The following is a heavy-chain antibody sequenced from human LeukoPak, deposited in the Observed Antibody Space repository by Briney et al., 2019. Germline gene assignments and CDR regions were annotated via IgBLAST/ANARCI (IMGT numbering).Heavy chain of an antibody. CDR3: ARDQGGYYSSSWVFDY. Sequence: SETLSLTCTVSGYSINSGYYWVWIRQPPGKGLEWIGSIYRSGSTNYNPSLKSRVTISVDTSKNQFSLKVSSVTAADTAVYYCARDQGGYYSSSWVFDYWGQGTLVTVSS. D-gene: IGHD6-13*01. J-gene: IGHJ4*02. CDR2: IYRSGST. V-gene: IGHV4-38-2*02. CDR1: GYSINSGYY.